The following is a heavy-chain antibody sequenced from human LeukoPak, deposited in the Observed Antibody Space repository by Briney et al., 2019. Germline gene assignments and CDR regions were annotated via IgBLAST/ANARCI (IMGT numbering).Heavy chain of an antibody. Sequence: GGSLRLSCAASGFSFSGYSMNWVRQAPGKGLEWVSYITSSGSARYYADSVKGRFTISRDNAKNSLHLQMNSLRDKDTAVYYCAKAYSGYVLFDYWGQGTLVTVSS. J-gene: IGHJ4*02. CDR2: ITSSGSAR. D-gene: IGHD5-12*01. V-gene: IGHV3-48*02. CDR3: AKAYSGYVLFDY. CDR1: GFSFSGYS.